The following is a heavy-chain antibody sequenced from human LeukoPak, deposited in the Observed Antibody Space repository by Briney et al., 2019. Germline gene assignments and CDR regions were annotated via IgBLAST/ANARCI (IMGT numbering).Heavy chain of an antibody. D-gene: IGHD3-22*01. CDR2: IYSDGST. Sequence: GGSLRLSCAASGFTVSSNYMSWVRQAPGKGLEWVSVIYSDGSTYYADSVKGRFTISRDNSKNTLYLQMNSLRAEDTAVYYCARGGDGYDSSGYYYGYFDYWGQGTLVTVSS. CDR3: ARGGDGYDSSGYYYGYFDY. CDR1: GFTVSSNY. J-gene: IGHJ4*02. V-gene: IGHV3-53*01.